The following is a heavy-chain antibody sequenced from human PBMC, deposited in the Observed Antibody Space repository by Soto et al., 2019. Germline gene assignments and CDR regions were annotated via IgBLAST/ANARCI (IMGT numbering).Heavy chain of an antibody. CDR3: AKDSSRTVTYFDY. D-gene: IGHD4-17*01. CDR1: GFTFSSYA. V-gene: IGHV3-23*01. J-gene: IGHJ4*02. CDR2: ISGSGGST. Sequence: EVQLLESGGGLVQPGGSLRLSCAASGFTFSSYAMSWVRQAPGKGLEWVSAISGSGGSTYYADSVKGRFTISRDNSKNTLYLQINSLRAEDTAVYYCAKDSSRTVTYFDYWGQGTLLTVSS.